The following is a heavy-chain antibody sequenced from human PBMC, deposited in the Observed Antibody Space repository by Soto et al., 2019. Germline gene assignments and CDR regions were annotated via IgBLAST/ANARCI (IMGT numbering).Heavy chain of an antibody. D-gene: IGHD6-6*01. V-gene: IGHV4-31*03. Sequence: QVQLQESGPGLVKPSQTLSLTCTVSGGSISSGGYYWSWIRQHPGKGLEWIGYIYYSGRTYNNPSLKSRVTIAVDTSKNQFSLKLSSVTAADTAVEYCARDSGSSSSDDWGQGTMVTVSS. CDR1: GGSISSGGYY. CDR2: IYYSGRT. CDR3: ARDSGSSSSDD. J-gene: IGHJ4*02.